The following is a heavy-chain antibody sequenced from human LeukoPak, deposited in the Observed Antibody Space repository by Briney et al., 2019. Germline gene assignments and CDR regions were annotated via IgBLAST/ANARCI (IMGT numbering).Heavy chain of an antibody. V-gene: IGHV3-53*01. Sequence: GGSLRLSCAVSGFTFNRNYMSWVRQAPGKGLEWVSVIYDDGRTYYSDSVKGRFIISRDNSKNTLFLQMNNLSAEDTAAYYCARDQFMTMGFYWGQGTLVTVSS. CDR3: ARDQFMTMGFY. CDR1: GFTFNRNY. CDR2: IYDDGRT. D-gene: IGHD4/OR15-4a*01. J-gene: IGHJ4*02.